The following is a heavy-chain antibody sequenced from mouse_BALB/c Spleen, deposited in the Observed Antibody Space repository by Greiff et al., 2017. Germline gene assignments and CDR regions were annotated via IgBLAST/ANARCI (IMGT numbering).Heavy chain of an antibody. D-gene: IGHD2-2*01. CDR1: GFTFSSYD. J-gene: IGHJ1*01. V-gene: IGHV5-6*01. CDR2: ISSGGSYT. CDR3: ARHPYGYNDFYWYLDV. Sequence: EVQLVESGGDLVKPGGSLKLSCASSGFTFSSYDMSWVRQTPDKRLEWVATISSGGSYTYYPDSVKGRFTISRDNAKNTLYLQMSSLKSEDTAMYYCARHPYGYNDFYWYLDVWGAGTTVTVAS.